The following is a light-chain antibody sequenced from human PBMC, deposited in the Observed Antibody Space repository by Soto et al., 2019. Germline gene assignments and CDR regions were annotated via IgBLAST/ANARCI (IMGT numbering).Light chain of an antibody. CDR1: SGYSNYK. V-gene: IGLV9-49*01. CDR3: GADHGSGSNFVYLV. Sequence: QPVLTQPHSASASLGASVTLTCTLSSGYSNYKVDWYQQRPGKGPRFVMRVGTGGIVGSKGDGIPDRFSVLGSGLNRYLTIKNIQEEDESDYHCGADHGSGSNFVYLVFGGGTKLTVL. CDR2: VGTGGIVG. J-gene: IGLJ2*01.